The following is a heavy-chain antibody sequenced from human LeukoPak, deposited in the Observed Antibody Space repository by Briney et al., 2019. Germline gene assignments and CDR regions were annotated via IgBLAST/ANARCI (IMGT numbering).Heavy chain of an antibody. V-gene: IGHV4-59*01. CDR1: GGSINPYY. CDR2: IYYTGSS. Sequence: SETLSLTCTVSGGSINPYYWSWIRQPPGKGLEWIAYIYYTGSSNYNPSLKSRVTISVDMSKNQFSLEMSSVTAADSAVYYCARGHYASGTYYPSEYWGQGTLVSVSS. D-gene: IGHD3-10*01. J-gene: IGHJ4*02. CDR3: ARGHYASGTYYPSEY.